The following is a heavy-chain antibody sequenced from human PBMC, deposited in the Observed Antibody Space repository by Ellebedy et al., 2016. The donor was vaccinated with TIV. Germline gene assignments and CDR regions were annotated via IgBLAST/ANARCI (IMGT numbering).Heavy chain of an antibody. J-gene: IGHJ4*02. CDR3: ATTPNTYYLDY. V-gene: IGHV1-2*02. CDR2: ISPNTGGT. D-gene: IGHD4-11*01. CDR1: GYTFTGNY. Sequence: ASVKVSXKASGYTFTGNYMHWVRQAPGQGLEWMGWISPNTGGTMYAQKFQGRVTMTRDTSINTVYMDLSSLTSDDTAVYYCATTPNTYYLDYWGQGTLVTVSP.